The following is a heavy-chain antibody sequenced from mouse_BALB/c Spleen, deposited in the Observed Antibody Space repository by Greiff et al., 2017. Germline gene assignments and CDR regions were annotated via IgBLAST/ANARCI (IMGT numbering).Heavy chain of an antibody. Sequence: EVQLQESGGGLVQPGGSRKLSCAASGFTFSSFGMHWVRQAPEKGLEWVAYISSGSSTIYYADTVKGRFTISRDNPKNTLFLQMTSLRSEDTAMYYCAREAFYGSPAWFAYWGQGTLVTVSA. D-gene: IGHD1-1*01. J-gene: IGHJ3*01. CDR2: ISSGSSTI. V-gene: IGHV5-17*02. CDR3: AREAFYGSPAWFAY. CDR1: GFTFSSFG.